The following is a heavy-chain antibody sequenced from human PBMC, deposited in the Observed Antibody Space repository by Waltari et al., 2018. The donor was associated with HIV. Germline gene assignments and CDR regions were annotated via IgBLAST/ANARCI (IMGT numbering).Heavy chain of an antibody. Sequence: QVQLVESGGGVVQPGRSLRLSCAASGFTFSTYAMHWVRQAPGKELEWVAVISYDGSNKYYADSVKGRFTISRDNSKNTLYLQMNSLRAEDTAVYYCARDILVVVTATSYWGQGTLVTVSS. CDR1: GFTFSTYA. V-gene: IGHV3-30*01. J-gene: IGHJ4*02. CDR2: ISYDGSNK. CDR3: ARDILVVVTATSY. D-gene: IGHD2-15*01.